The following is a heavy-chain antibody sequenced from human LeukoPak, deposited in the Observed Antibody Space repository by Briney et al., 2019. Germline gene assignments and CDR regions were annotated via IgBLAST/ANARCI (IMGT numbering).Heavy chain of an antibody. CDR3: AKGVYYDTSYYFDY. CDR2: IRWNSGSI. D-gene: IGHD3-22*01. V-gene: IGHV3-9*01. CDR1: GFTFDDYA. Sequence: GGSPRLSCAASGFTFDDYAMHWVRQAPGKGLEWVSGIRWNSGSIGYADSVKGRFTISRDNAKDSLYLQMNSLRAEDTALYYYAKGVYYDTSYYFDYWGQGTLVTVSS. J-gene: IGHJ4*02.